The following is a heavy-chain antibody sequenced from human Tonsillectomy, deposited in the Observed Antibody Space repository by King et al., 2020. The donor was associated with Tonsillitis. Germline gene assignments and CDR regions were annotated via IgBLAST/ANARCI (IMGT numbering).Heavy chain of an antibody. CDR3: ARGSKVWYFDL. Sequence: VQLRESGPGLVKPSETLSLTCTVSGGSISSYYWSWIRQPPGKGLEWIGYIYYSGSTNYNPSLKSRVTISVDTSKNQFSLKLSSVTAADTAVYYCARGSKVWYFDLWGRGTLVTVSS. CDR2: IYYSGST. CDR1: GGSISSYY. J-gene: IGHJ2*01. V-gene: IGHV4-59*01.